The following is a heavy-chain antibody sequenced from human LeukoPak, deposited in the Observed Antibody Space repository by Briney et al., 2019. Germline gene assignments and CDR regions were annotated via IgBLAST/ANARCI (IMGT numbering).Heavy chain of an antibody. CDR2: VSRSGGST. J-gene: IGHJ4*02. CDR1: GFTFGSYA. D-gene: IGHD3-9*01. V-gene: IGHV3-23*01. CDR3: PKEAYDILTAYVDY. Sequence: GGSLRLSCAASGFTFGSYAMSWVRQAPGKGLEWFSAVSRSGGSTYYADSVKGRFTISRDNSKNTLYLQMNSLRAEDTAVYFCPKEAYDILTAYVDYWGQGTLVTVSS.